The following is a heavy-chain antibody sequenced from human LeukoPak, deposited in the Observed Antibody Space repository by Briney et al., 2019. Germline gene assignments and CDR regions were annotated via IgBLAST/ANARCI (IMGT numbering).Heavy chain of an antibody. CDR1: GFTFSDYY. CDR3: ARDRDFWSVEGFDY. J-gene: IGHJ4*02. Sequence: PGGSLRLSCAASGFTFSDYYMSWIRQAPGKGLEWVSYISSGGRTIYYADSVKGRFTMSRDNAKNSLYLQMNSQRAEDTAVYYCARDRDFWSVEGFDYWGQGTLVTVSS. CDR2: ISSGGRTI. V-gene: IGHV3-11*04. D-gene: IGHD3-3*01.